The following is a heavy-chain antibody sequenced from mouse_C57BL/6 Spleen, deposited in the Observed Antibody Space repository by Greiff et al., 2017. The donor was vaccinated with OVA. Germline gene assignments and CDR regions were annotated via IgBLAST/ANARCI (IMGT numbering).Heavy chain of an antibody. CDR2: IDPETGGT. CDR1: GYTFTDYE. D-gene: IGHD4-1*01. V-gene: IGHV1-15*01. Sequence: QVQLKQSGAELVRPGASVTLSCKASGYTFTDYEMHWVKQTPVHGLEWIGAIDPETGGTAYNQKFKGKAILTADKSSSTAYMKLRSLTSEDSAVYYCTRWGLGRYFDVWGTGTTVTVSS. CDR3: TRWGLGRYFDV. J-gene: IGHJ1*03.